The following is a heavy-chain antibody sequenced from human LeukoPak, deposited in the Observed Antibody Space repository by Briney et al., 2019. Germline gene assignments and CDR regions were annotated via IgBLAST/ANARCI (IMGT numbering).Heavy chain of an antibody. V-gene: IGHV3-15*01. J-gene: IGHJ4*02. CDR3: TAGTGYSDHDY. Sequence: GGSLRLSCAASGFTFNNAWMSWVHQAPGKGLEWVGRTKSITDGGTTDYAAPVKGRFTISRDDSENRLYLQMNSLKTEDTAVYYCTAGTGYSDHDYWGQGTLVTVSS. D-gene: IGHD5-12*01. CDR2: TKSITDGGTT. CDR1: GFTFNNAW.